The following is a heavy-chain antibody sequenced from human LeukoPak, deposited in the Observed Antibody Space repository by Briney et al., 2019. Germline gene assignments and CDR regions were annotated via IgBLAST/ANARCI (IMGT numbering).Heavy chain of an antibody. CDR3: ARGFGGATTSFDY. Sequence: SETLSLTCTVSGGSVSSGTYYWSWIRQPPGKGLGWIGYIYYSGTTNYNPSLKSRVTISIDTSRNQFSLKLSSVTAADTAVYYCARGFGGATTSFDYWGQGTLVTVSS. J-gene: IGHJ4*02. CDR2: IYYSGTT. D-gene: IGHD1-26*01. CDR1: GGSVSSGTYY. V-gene: IGHV4-61*01.